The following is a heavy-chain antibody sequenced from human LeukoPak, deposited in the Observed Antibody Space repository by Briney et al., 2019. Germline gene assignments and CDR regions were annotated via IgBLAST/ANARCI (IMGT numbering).Heavy chain of an antibody. Sequence: GESLKISCKGSGYSFTGYWIGWVRQMPGKGLEWMGIIYPGDSDTRYSPSFQGQVTISADKSISTAYLQWSSLKASDTAMYYCARQLVAAAGTYYYYGMDVWGQGTTVTVSS. CDR3: ARQLVAAAGTYYYYGMDV. V-gene: IGHV5-51*01. CDR2: IYPGDSDT. D-gene: IGHD6-13*01. J-gene: IGHJ6*02. CDR1: GYSFTGYW.